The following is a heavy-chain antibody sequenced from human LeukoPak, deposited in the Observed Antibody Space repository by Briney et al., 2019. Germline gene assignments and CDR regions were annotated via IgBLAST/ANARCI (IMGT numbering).Heavy chain of an antibody. D-gene: IGHD1-14*01. Sequence: SSETLSLTCAVYGGSFSGYYWSWIRQPPGKGLEWIGEINHSGSTNYNPSLKSRVTISVDTSKNQFSLKLSSVTAADTAVYYCALAKGIDPAFNYYMDVWGKGTTVTVSS. J-gene: IGHJ6*03. CDR1: GGSFSGYY. V-gene: IGHV4-34*01. CDR3: ALAKGIDPAFNYYMDV. CDR2: INHSGST.